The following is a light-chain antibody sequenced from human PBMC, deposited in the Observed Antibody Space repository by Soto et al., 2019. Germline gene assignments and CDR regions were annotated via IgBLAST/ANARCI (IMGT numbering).Light chain of an antibody. CDR3: SPYTSSITYV. CDR2: EVT. V-gene: IGLV2-14*01. CDR1: SSDVGGYNY. Sequence: QSVLTQPASVSGSPGQSITISCTGTSSDVGGYNYVSWYQQHPGKAPKLMIYEVTNRPSGVSNRFSGSKSGNTASLTISGLQADDEADYYCSPYTSSITYVFGTGTKLTVL. J-gene: IGLJ1*01.